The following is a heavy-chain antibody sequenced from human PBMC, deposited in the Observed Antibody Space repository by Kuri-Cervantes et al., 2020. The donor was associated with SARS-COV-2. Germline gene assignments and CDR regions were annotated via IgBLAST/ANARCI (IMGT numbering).Heavy chain of an antibody. V-gene: IGHV4-59*12. CDR1: GGSISSYY. CDR2: IHYSGST. J-gene: IGHJ3*02. Sequence: SETLFLTCTVSGGSISSYYRSWIRQPPGKGLEWIGYIHYSGSTNYNPSLKSRVTISVDTSKNQFSLKLSSVTAADTAVYYCARFSGSEEAFDIWGQGTMVTVSS. D-gene: IGHD3-10*01. CDR3: ARFSGSEEAFDI.